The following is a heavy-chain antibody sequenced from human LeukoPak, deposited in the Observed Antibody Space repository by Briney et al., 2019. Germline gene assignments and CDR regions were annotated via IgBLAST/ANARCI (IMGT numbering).Heavy chain of an antibody. Sequence: EVQLVESGGGLEQPGGSLRLSCAASGFTFSRYSMNWVRQAPVKGLEWVSYISSRSSTIHYADSVKGRFTISRDNAKNSLYLQMNSLRAEDTAVYYCPRVVGSSYDNYMDVWGKGTTVTVSS. CDR2: ISSRSSTI. D-gene: IGHD3-22*01. CDR3: PRVVGSSYDNYMDV. J-gene: IGHJ6*03. V-gene: IGHV3-48*01. CDR1: GFTFSRYS.